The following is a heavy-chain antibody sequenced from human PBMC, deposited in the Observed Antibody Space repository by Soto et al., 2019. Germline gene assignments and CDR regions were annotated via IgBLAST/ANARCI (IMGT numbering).Heavy chain of an antibody. CDR1: GFSLSTSGVG. D-gene: IGHD2-21*02. V-gene: IGHV2-5*01. CDR3: AHTVLYCGGDCYSRPFDY. Sequence: GSGPTLVNPTQTLTLTCTFSGFSLSTSGVGVGWIRQPPGKALEWLALIYWNDDKRYSPSLKSRLTITKDTSKNQVVLTMTNMDPVDTATHYCAHTVLYCGGDCYSRPFDYWGQGTLVTVSS. J-gene: IGHJ4*02. CDR2: IYWNDDK.